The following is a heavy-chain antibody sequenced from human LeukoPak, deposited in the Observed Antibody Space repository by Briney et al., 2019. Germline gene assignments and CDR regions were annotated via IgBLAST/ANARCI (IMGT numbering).Heavy chain of an antibody. D-gene: IGHD1-1*01. V-gene: IGHV3-23*01. CDR1: GVTFSSYA. J-gene: IGHJ4*02. CDR3: AKATGTLGN. CDR2: ISNSDGKT. Sequence: GGSLRLSCAASGVTFSSYAMSWVRQAPGKGLEWVSTISNSDGKTYYAESVKGRFTISRDNSKNTLYLQMNSLTAEDTAIYYCAKATGTLGNWDQGTLVTVSS.